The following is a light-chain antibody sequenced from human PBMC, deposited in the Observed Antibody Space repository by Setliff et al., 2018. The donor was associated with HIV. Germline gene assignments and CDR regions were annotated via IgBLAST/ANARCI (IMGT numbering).Light chain of an antibody. CDR2: QAS. CDR1: SSDVGRYNL. V-gene: IGLV2-23*01. J-gene: IGLJ1*01. CDR3: CSNTGSNTYV. Sequence: QSVLTQPTSVSGSPGQSITISCTGTSSDVGRYNLVSWYQQHPGKAPKLIIYQASKRPSGVSNRFSGSKSGNTASLTISGLQADDEADYYCCSNTGSNTYVFGAGTKVIVL.